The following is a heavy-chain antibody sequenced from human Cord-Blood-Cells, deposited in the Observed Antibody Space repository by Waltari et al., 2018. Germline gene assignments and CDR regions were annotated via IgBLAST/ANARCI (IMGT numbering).Heavy chain of an antibody. V-gene: IGHV3-33*01. J-gene: IGHJ6*03. D-gene: IGHD2-8*01. CDR1: GFTFRSYG. Sequence: QVQLVESGGVVVQPGRSLSFSCAASGFTFRSYGLHVVLQDPGKWLEWVSVIWYDGSNKYYADSVKVRFTISRDNSKNTLYLQMNSLRAEDTAVYYCARNGFPRRESYYYYYYMDVW. CDR2: IWYDGSNK. CDR3: ARNGFPRRESYYYYYYMDV.